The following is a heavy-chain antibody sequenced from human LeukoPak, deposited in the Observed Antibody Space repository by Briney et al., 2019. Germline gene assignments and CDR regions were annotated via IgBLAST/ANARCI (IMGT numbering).Heavy chain of an antibody. CDR2: IYKSGST. CDR3: ARSFLDYMDV. V-gene: IGHV4-4*07. D-gene: IGHD2/OR15-2a*01. CDR1: GESINPYY. J-gene: IGHJ6*03. Sequence: SETLSLTCTVSGESINPYYWNWIRQPAGKGLEWIGHIYKSGSTNYNPSLKSRVTMSLDTPKNQFSLKLRSVTAADTAVYFCARSFLDYMDVWGKGTTVTVSS.